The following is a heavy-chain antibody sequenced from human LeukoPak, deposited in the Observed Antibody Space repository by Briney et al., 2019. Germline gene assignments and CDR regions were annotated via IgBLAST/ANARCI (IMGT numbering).Heavy chain of an antibody. V-gene: IGHV3-33*06. J-gene: IGHJ5*02. D-gene: IGHD6-13*01. CDR3: AKDSSGTLFWFDP. CDR1: GFTFSSYA. CDR2: IMFDGANK. Sequence: AGGSLRLSCAASGFTFSSYAMHWVRQAPGKGLEWVAVIMFDGANKYYADSVKGRSTISRDTSKNTLYLQMNSLRAEDTAVYYCAKDSSGTLFWFDPWGQGTLVTVSS.